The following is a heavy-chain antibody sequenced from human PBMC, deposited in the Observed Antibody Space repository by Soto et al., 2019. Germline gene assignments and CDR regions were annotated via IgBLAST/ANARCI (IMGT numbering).Heavy chain of an antibody. CDR1: GYTFTSHG. D-gene: IGHD3-9*01. J-gene: IGHJ4*02. Sequence: ASVKVSCKASGYTFTSHGISWVRRAPGQGLEWMGWISAYNGNTNYAQKLQGRVTMTTDTSTSTAYMELRSLRSDDTAVYYCARDLNYDILTGYNFDYWGQGTLVTVSS. CDR3: ARDLNYDILTGYNFDY. CDR2: ISAYNGNT. V-gene: IGHV1-18*01.